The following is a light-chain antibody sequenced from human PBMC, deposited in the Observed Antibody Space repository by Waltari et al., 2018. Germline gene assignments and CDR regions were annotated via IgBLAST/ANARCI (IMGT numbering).Light chain of an antibody. Sequence: EIVLTQSPATVSLSPGERATLSCRASQSVSGALAWYQQKPDQAPRLVIYGASSRASGIPERFSGSGFGTDFSLTISRLEPEDFAVYYCQMYVKLPVTFGQGTKVEIK. J-gene: IGKJ1*01. CDR2: GAS. CDR3: QMYVKLPVT. V-gene: IGKV3-20*01. CDR1: QSVSGA.